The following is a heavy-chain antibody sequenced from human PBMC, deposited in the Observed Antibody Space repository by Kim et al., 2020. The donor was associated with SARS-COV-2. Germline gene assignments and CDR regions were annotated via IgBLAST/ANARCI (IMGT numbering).Heavy chain of an antibody. CDR3: AKDKGIAVAGLDY. CDR1: GFTFSSYG. CDR2: ISYDGSNK. J-gene: IGHJ4*02. Sequence: GGSLRLSCAASGFTFSSYGMHWVRQAPGKGLEWVAVISYDGSNKYYADSVKGRFTISRDNSKNTLYLQMNSLRAEDTAVYYCAKDKGIAVAGLDYWGQGTLVTVSS. V-gene: IGHV3-30*18. D-gene: IGHD6-19*01.